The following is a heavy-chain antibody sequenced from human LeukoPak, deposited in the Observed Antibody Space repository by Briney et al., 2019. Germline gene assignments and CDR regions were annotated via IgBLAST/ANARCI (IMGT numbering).Heavy chain of an antibody. CDR2: IYTSGST. V-gene: IGHV4-61*02. CDR1: GGSISSGSYY. D-gene: IGHD2-2*02. Sequence: PSETLSLTCTVSGGSISSGSYYWSWIRQPAGKGLEWIGRIYTSGSTNYNPSLKSRVTISVDTFKNQFSLKLSSVTAADTAVYYCARAPDCSSTSCYTYHYGMDVWGQGTTVTVSS. J-gene: IGHJ6*02. CDR3: ARAPDCSSTSCYTYHYGMDV.